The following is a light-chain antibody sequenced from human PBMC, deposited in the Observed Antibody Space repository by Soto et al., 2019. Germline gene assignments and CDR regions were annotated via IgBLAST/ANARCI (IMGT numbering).Light chain of an antibody. CDR1: QSVSSY. J-gene: IGKJ2*01. Sequence: EIVLTQSPATLSLSPGERATLSCRASQSVSSYLAWYQQKPGQAPRLLIYDASNRATGIPARFSCSGSGTDFTLTISSLEPEDFAVYYCQQRSNWAYTFGQGTKLEIK. V-gene: IGKV3-11*01. CDR2: DAS. CDR3: QQRSNWAYT.